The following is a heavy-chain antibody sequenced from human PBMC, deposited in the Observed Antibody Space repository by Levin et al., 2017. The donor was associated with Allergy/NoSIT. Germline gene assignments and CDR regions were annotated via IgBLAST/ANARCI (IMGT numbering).Heavy chain of an antibody. CDR3: ARWGRVPRGGLTTSRGIAAFDL. D-gene: IGHD3-10*01. V-gene: IGHV3-11*03. CDR1: GFIFSDYY. J-gene: IGHJ3*01. CDR2: INNQNGDT. Sequence: PGGSLRLSCAASGFIFSDYYMTWIRQAPGKGLEWISSINNQNGDTRYADSMKGRLTISRDTAMNSLYLEMHIVRAEDTALYYCARWGRVPRGGLTTSRGIAAFDLWGQGTLVTVSS.